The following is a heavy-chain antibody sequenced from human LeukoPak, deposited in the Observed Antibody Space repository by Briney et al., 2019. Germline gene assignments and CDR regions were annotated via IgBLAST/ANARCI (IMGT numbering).Heavy chain of an antibody. J-gene: IGHJ5*02. CDR1: GGSFSGYY. V-gene: IGHV4-34*01. CDR3: ARRVWFGESVWFDP. D-gene: IGHD3-10*01. Sequence: SETLSLTCAVYGGSFSGYYWSWIRQPPGKGLEWIGEINHSGSTNYNPSLKSRVTISVDTSKNQFSLKLSSVTAADTAVYYCARRVWFGESVWFDPWGRGTLVTVSS. CDR2: INHSGST.